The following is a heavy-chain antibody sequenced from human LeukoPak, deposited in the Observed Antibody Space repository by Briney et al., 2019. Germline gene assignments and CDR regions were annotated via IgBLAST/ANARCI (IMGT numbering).Heavy chain of an antibody. V-gene: IGHV4-4*07. J-gene: IGHJ4*02. Sequence: SETLSLTCTVSGGSINSYYWGWIRQPAGKGLEWIGRTYTTGSTNYNPSLESRVTMSVDTSKNQFSLKLTSVTAADTAMYYCARAGYTISYYSLDYWGQGTLVTVSS. D-gene: IGHD1-26*01. CDR2: TYTTGST. CDR3: ARAGYTISYYSLDY. CDR1: GGSINSYY.